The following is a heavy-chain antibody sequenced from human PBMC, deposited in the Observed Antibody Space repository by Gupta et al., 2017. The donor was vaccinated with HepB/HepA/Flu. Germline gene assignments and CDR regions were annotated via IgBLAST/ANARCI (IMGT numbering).Heavy chain of an antibody. CDR3: ARDRYYDFWSGYPTDYYGMDV. Sequence: EVQLVESGGGLVQPGGSLGLSCAASGFTFSSYEMNWVGQAPGKGLEWVSYISSSGSTIYYADSVKGRFTISRDNAKNSLYLQMNSLRAEDTAVYYCARDRYYDFWSGYPTDYYGMDVWGQGTTVTVSS. D-gene: IGHD3-3*01. CDR1: GFTFSSYE. CDR2: ISSSGSTI. V-gene: IGHV3-48*03. J-gene: IGHJ6*02.